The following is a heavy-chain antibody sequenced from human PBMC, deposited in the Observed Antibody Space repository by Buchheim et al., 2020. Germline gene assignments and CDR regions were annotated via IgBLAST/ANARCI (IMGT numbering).Heavy chain of an antibody. J-gene: IGHJ4*02. V-gene: IGHV4-39*01. Sequence: QLQLQESGPGLVKPSETLSLTCTVSDGSITSGSYYWGWVRQPPGKGLEWIGSIFYDGNTYYNPSLKSRISVSVDTSKNQFSLKLSSVTAADTAVYYCARLWTFGGFGDSWGQGTL. D-gene: IGHD3-16*01. CDR3: ARLWTFGGFGDS. CDR2: IFYDGNT. CDR1: DGSITSGSYY.